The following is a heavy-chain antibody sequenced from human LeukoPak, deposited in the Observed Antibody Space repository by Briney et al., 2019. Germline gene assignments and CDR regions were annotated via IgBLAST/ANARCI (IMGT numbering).Heavy chain of an antibody. Sequence: PGGPLRLSCAASGFTFSSYSMNWVRQAPGKGLEWVSSISSTNSYIYYADSVKGRFTISRDNAKNSLYLQMNSLRAEDTAVYYCARDGSSSSFDYWGQGTLVTVSS. J-gene: IGHJ4*02. CDR1: GFTFSSYS. CDR3: ARDGSSSSFDY. V-gene: IGHV3-21*01. CDR2: ISSTNSYI. D-gene: IGHD6-6*01.